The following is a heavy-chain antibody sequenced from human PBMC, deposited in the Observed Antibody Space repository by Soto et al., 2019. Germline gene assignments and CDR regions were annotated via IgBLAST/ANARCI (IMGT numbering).Heavy chain of an antibody. CDR1: GGTFSSYA. J-gene: IGHJ6*02. CDR3: ARGRVGDWAYYYGMDV. Sequence: QVQLVQSGAEVKKPGSSVKVYCKASGGTFSSYAISWVRQAPGQGLEWMGGIIPIFGTANYAQKFQGRVTITADKSTSTAYMELSSLRSDDTAVYYCARGRVGDWAYYYGMDVWGQGTTVTVSS. CDR2: IIPIFGTA. V-gene: IGHV1-69*06. D-gene: IGHD2-21*02.